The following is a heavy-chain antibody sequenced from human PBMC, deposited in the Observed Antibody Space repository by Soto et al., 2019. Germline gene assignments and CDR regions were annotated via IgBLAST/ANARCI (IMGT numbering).Heavy chain of an antibody. CDR2: IYKSGLA. Sequence: PSETLSLTCTVSGDSMAISDFLWCWLRQPPGKGLEWIGGIYKSGLADYNPSLRRRASVSVDTSRNQLFLNLTSMTAADTAIYYCARPLYANWAFAVWGQGKLVTVSS. CDR1: GDSMAISDFL. D-gene: IGHD1-1*01. J-gene: IGHJ3*01. V-gene: IGHV4-39*01. CDR3: ARPLYANWAFAV.